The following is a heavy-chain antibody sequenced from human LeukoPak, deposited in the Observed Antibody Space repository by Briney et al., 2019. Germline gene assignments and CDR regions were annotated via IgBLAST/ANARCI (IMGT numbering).Heavy chain of an antibody. V-gene: IGHV1-18*01. CDR1: GYTFTSHG. D-gene: IGHD3-3*01. CDR3: ARGPPTIFGVDIPFNWFDP. Sequence: ASVKVSCKASGYTFTSHGISWVRQAPGQGLEWMGWISAYNGNTNYAQKLQGRVTMTRDTSISTAYMELSRLRSDDTAVYYCARGPPTIFGVDIPFNWFDPWGQGTLVTVSS. J-gene: IGHJ5*02. CDR2: ISAYNGNT.